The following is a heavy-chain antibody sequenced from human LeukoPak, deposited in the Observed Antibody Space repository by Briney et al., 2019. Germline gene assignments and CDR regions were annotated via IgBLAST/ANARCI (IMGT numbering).Heavy chain of an antibody. CDR3: ARGAYCGGDCYTYFDY. V-gene: IGHV3-23*01. Sequence: GGPLRLSCAASGFTFSNYVMSWVRQAPGKGLEWVSAISTGGGSTNYADSVKGRFTISRDNSKSTLYLQMNSLRAEDTALYFCARGAYCGGDCYTYFDYWGQGALVTVSS. D-gene: IGHD2-21*02. CDR2: ISTGGGST. J-gene: IGHJ4*02. CDR1: GFTFSNYV.